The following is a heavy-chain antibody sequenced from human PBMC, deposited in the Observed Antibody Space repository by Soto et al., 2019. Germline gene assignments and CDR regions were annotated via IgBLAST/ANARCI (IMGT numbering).Heavy chain of an antibody. V-gene: IGHV1-18*01. CDR3: VQTGIFGSYTRPYYMDV. CDR1: GYIFTSYG. CDR2: INGKNGDT. Sequence: QAQLVQSGAEVKKPGASVKVSCKTSGYIFTSYGISWVRQAPGQGLEWMGWINGKNGDTNYEQKFQDRVTMITDTSTSTAYMELRSLRSDDTAVYYCVQTGIFGSYTRPYYMDVWGEGTTVTVSS. J-gene: IGHJ6*03. D-gene: IGHD1-26*01.